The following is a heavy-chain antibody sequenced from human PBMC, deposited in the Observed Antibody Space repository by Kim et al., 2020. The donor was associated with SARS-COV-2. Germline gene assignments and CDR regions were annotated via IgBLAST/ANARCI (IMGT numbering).Heavy chain of an antibody. CDR3: GRDNWIASPGYYDP. J-gene: IGHJ5*02. Sequence: YADSVKGRVTIYRDKAKNSLYLQMNSLRAEDTAVYYCGRDNWIASPGYYDPWGQGTLVTVSS. D-gene: IGHD3-9*01. V-gene: IGHV3-11*06.